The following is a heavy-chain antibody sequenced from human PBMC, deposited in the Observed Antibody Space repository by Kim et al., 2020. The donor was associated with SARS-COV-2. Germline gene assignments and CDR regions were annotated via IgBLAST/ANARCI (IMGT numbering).Heavy chain of an antibody. CDR1: GYTLTELS. J-gene: IGHJ5*02. CDR2: FDPEDGET. CDR3: ATGPAAGTFVTHWFDP. V-gene: IGHV1-24*01. Sequence: ASVKVSCKVSGYTLTELSMHWVRQAPGKGLEWMGGFDPEDGETIYAQKFQGRVTMTEDTSTDTAYMELSSLRSEDTAVYYCATGPAAGTFVTHWFDPWGQGTLVTVSS. D-gene: IGHD6-13*01.